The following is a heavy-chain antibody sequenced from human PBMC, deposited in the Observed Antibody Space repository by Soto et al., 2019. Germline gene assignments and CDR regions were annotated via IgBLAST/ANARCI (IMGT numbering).Heavy chain of an antibody. CDR1: GGSISSYY. V-gene: IGHV4-59*01. D-gene: IGHD3-16*01. Sequence: SETLSLTCTVSGGSISSYYWSWIRQPPGKGLEWIGYIYYSGSTNYNPSLKSRVTISVDTSKNQFSLKLSSVTAADTAVYYCARAYTSLDYWGPGTLVTVSS. CDR3: ARAYTSLDY. J-gene: IGHJ4*02. CDR2: IYYSGST.